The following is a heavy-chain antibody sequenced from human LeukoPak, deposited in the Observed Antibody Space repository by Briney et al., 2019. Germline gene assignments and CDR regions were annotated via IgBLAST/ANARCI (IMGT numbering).Heavy chain of an antibody. V-gene: IGHV3-21*01. CDR3: VRGFCSGGSCYSPFFYHYYMDV. D-gene: IGHD2-15*01. J-gene: IGHJ6*03. CDR1: GFSFSSYS. CDR2: ISSSSSYI. Sequence: GGSLRLSCAVSGFSFSSYSMNWVRQAPGKGLEWVSSISSSSSYIYYADSVKGRFTISRDNAKNSLYLQMNSLRAEDTAVYYCVRGFCSGGSCYSPFFYHYYMDVWGKGITVTVSS.